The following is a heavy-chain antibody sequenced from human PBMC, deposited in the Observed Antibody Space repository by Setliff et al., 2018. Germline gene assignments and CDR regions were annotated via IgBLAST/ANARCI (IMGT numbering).Heavy chain of an antibody. CDR1: GYSFTNYG. J-gene: IGHJ6*03. CDR3: AREVVVVKSAINYYYYMDV. V-gene: IGHV1-18*01. CDR2: NSV. D-gene: IGHD2-2*01. Sequence: ASVKVSCKTSGYSFTNYGINWVRQAPGQGLEWMRWNSVYARRFQGRVTMTIDTPTNTAYMELSSLRSDDTAVFYCAREVVVVKSAINYYYYMDVWGKGTTVTVSS.